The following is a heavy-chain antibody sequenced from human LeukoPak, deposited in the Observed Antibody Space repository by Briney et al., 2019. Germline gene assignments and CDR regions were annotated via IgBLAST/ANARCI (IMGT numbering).Heavy chain of an antibody. Sequence: ASVKASCKASGYTFTNYGISWVRQAPGQGLEWMGWISGYNGHTNYAQKFQGRVTMTTDTSATTVYMELGSLRSDDTAVYYCARVVQHLWLPFNYWGQGTLVTVSS. D-gene: IGHD5-18*01. CDR3: ARVVQHLWLPFNY. V-gene: IGHV1-18*01. J-gene: IGHJ4*02. CDR2: ISGYNGHT. CDR1: GYTFTNYG.